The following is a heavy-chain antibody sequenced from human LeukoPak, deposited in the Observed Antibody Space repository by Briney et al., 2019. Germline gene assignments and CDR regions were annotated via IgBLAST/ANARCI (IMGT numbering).Heavy chain of an antibody. J-gene: IGHJ4*02. CDR3: ARGVVYPAWSGPHWSDY. CDR2: IKQDASQE. V-gene: IGHV3-7*01. Sequence: GGSLRLSCPASGLRFSSYWMSWVGQPPGKGPEWVAHIKQDASQEYHVDSVKGRFTISRDNAKNSLYLQMNSLRAEDTAVYYCARGVVYPAWSGPHWSDYWGQGALVTVSS. D-gene: IGHD3-3*01. CDR1: GLRFSSYW.